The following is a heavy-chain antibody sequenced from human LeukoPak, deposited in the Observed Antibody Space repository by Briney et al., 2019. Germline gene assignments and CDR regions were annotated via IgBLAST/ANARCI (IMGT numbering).Heavy chain of an antibody. Sequence: PGGSLRLSCAASGFTVSSNYMSWVRQAPGKGLEWASAISGSGGSTYYADSVKGRFTISRDNSKNTLYLQMNSLRAEDTAVYYCAKTPGGTDPWGQGTLVTVSS. CDR3: AKTPGGTDP. CDR2: ISGSGGST. J-gene: IGHJ5*02. V-gene: IGHV3-23*01. CDR1: GFTVSSNY. D-gene: IGHD1-1*01.